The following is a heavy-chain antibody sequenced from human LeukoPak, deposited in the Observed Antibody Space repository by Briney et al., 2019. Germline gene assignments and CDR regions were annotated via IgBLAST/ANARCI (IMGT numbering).Heavy chain of an antibody. Sequence: AGGSLRLSCAASGFTYDDFGMSWVRQAPGKGLEWVSSITSSSSYIYYADSVKGRFTISRDNAKNSLYLQMNSLRAEDTAVYYCARDPYSGSYSAYYYYYMDVWGKGTTVTVSS. CDR2: ITSSSSYI. CDR3: ARDPYSGSYSAYYYYYMDV. CDR1: GFTYDDFG. J-gene: IGHJ6*03. D-gene: IGHD1-26*01. V-gene: IGHV3-21*01.